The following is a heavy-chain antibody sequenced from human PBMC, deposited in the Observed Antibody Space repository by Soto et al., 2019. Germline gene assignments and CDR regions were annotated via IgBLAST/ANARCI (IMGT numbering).Heavy chain of an antibody. CDR1: GFSLSTSGVG. CDR2: IYWDDDK. D-gene: IGHD2-21*02. J-gene: IGHJ4*02. Sequence: QITLKESGPTLGKPTHTLKLTCTFSGFSLSTSGVGVGWIRQPPGKALEWLALIYWDDDKRYSPSLKSRLTITHDTSKHQVVLTMTNIDPVDTSTYFCARRRTALDYWGQGTLVTVSS. V-gene: IGHV2-5*02. CDR3: ARRRTALDY.